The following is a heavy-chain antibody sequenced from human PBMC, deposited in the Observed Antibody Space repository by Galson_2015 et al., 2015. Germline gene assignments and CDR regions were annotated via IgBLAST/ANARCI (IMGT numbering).Heavy chain of an antibody. CDR3: AKDPRKYCSGGSCYRGYYFDY. CDR1: GFTFDDYA. V-gene: IGHV3-9*01. J-gene: IGHJ4*02. Sequence: LRLSCAASGFTFDDYAMHWVRQAPGKGLEWVSGISWNSGSIGYADSVKGRFTISRDNAKNSLYLQMNSLRAEDTALYYCAKDPRKYCSGGSCYRGYYFDYWGQGTLVTVSS. CDR2: ISWNSGSI. D-gene: IGHD2-15*01.